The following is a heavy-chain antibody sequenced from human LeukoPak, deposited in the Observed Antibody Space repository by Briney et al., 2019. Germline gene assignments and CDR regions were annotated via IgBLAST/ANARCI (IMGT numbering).Heavy chain of an antibody. CDR2: INPSGGST. V-gene: IGHV1-46*01. CDR1: GYTFTNYY. Sequence: GASVKVSCKASGYTFTNYYMHWVRQAPGQGLEWMGIINPSGGSTSYAQKFQGRVTMTRDTSTSTVYMELSSLRSEDTAVYYCARAGVIAAAGRQGRSLRSFDYWGQGTLVTVSS. J-gene: IGHJ4*02. D-gene: IGHD6-13*01. CDR3: ARAGVIAAAGRQGRSLRSFDY.